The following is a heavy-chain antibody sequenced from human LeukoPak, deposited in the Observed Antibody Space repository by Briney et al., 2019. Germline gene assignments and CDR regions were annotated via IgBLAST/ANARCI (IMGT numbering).Heavy chain of an antibody. CDR1: GGTFSSYA. J-gene: IGHJ6*04. D-gene: IGHD3-3*01. CDR3: AREARGPYDFWSGYYPPPGGLDV. Sequence: ASVKVSCKASGGTFSSYAISWVRQAPGQGLEWMGWMNPNSGNTGYAQKFQGRVTITRNTSISTAYMELSSLRSEDTAVYYCAREARGPYDFWSGYYPPPGGLDVWGKGTTVTVSS. V-gene: IGHV1-8*03. CDR2: MNPNSGNT.